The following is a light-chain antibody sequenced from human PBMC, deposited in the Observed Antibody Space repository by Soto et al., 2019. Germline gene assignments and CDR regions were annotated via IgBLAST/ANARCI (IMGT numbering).Light chain of an antibody. CDR3: QQYNNWPRT. CDR2: GAS. V-gene: IGKV3-15*01. Sequence: EIVMTQSPATLSVSPGERATLSCRASQSVSSNLAWYQQKPGQAPRLLIYGASTRATGIPARFSGSGSGTEFTLTISSLQSEDFAVYYCQQYNNWPRTFGQVTKGESK. CDR1: QSVSSN. J-gene: IGKJ1*01.